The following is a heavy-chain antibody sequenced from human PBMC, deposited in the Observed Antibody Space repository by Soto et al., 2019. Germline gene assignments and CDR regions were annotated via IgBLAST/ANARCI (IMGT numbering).Heavy chain of an antibody. J-gene: IGHJ4*02. CDR1: GGTFSTYA. Sequence: QVQLVQSGAEVKKPEASVMVSCKAPGGTFSTYAISWVRQAPGQGLEWMGGIVPMYGSANYPQRCLDRVTSNASESTNTVYVELSSVRSDDTAEYFSASGIQLWLRRINNGYSGWGQGTLVTVAS. V-gene: IGHV1-69*12. CDR3: ASGIQLWLRRINNGYSG. D-gene: IGHD5-18*01. CDR2: IVPMYGSA.